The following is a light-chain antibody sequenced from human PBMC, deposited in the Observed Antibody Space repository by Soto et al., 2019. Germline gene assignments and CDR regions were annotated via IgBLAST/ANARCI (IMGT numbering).Light chain of an antibody. Sequence: QSALTQPASVSGSPGQSVTISCTGTSSDIGAYDYVSWYQQHPGGVPKLLIYDVSSRPSGVSSRFSGAKSGNTASLTISGXQXDDESDYYCSSFADSSARDYVFGSGTKVTVL. CDR3: SSFADSSARDYV. J-gene: IGLJ1*01. CDR1: SSDIGAYDY. CDR2: DVS. V-gene: IGLV2-14*03.